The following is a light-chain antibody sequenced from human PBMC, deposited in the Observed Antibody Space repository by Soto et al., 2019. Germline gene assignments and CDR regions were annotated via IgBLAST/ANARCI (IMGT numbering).Light chain of an antibody. V-gene: IGLV4-69*01. CDR3: QTWGAGIVL. CDR2: LNSDGSH. Sequence: QLVLTQSPSASASLGASVKLTCTLTSGHSSYAIAWHQQQPEKGPRFLMKLNSDGSHDKGDGIPDRFSGSSSGAERYLTISRLQSEDEADYYCQTWGAGIVLFGGGTKLTVL. J-gene: IGLJ2*01. CDR1: SGHSSYA.